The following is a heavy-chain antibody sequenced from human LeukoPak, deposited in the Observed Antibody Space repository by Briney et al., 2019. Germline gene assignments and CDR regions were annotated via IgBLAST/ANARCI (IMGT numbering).Heavy chain of an antibody. J-gene: IGHJ4*02. Sequence: ASVKVSCKASGCTFTDYYMHWVRQAPGQGLEWMGWINPNSGGTKYAQKVQDRVTMARDTSISTAYMELSSLTSDDTAVYYCAIRAFYGSGSYYYPLNYWGQGTLVTVSS. D-gene: IGHD3-10*01. CDR3: AIRAFYGSGSYYYPLNY. CDR2: INPNSGGT. V-gene: IGHV1-2*02. CDR1: GCTFTDYY.